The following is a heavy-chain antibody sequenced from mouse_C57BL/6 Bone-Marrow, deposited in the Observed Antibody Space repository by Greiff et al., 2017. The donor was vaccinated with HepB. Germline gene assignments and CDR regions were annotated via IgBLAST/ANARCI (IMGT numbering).Heavy chain of an antibody. CDR2: IHPNSGST. V-gene: IGHV1-64*01. Sequence: QVQLQQPGAELVKPGASVKLSCKASGYTFTSYWMHWVKQRPGQGLEWIGMIHPNSGSTNYNEKFKSKATLTVDKSSSTAYMQLSSLTSEDSAVYDCGRDYDDDGAWLAYGGQGTVVTVSA. D-gene: IGHD2-4*01. CDR1: GYTFTSYW. J-gene: IGHJ3*01. CDR3: GRDYDDDGAWLAY.